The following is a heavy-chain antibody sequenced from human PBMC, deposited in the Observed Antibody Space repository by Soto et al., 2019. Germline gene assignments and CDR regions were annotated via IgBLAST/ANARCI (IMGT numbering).Heavy chain of an antibody. CDR1: GGTFSGYV. V-gene: IGHV1-69*01. D-gene: IGHD3-10*01. CDR3: ATHGLGVSSHPYFDK. J-gene: IGHJ4*02. Sequence: QLVQSGSEVKKPGSSVKVSCQASGGTFSGYVVTWVRQAPGQGLEWMGEFVPLFGTTNYAQRFSGRITITAEESTSTAYMELRTLRSDDTAVYYCATHGLGVSSHPYFDKWGKGTLVTVSS. CDR2: FVPLFGTT.